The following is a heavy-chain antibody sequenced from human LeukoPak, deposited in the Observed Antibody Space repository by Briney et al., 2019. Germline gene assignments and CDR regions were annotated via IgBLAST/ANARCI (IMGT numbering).Heavy chain of an antibody. V-gene: IGHV3-9*01. CDR1: GFTFDDYA. Sequence: GGSLRLSCAASGFTFDDYAMHWVRQAPGKGLEWVSGISWNSGSIGYADSVKGRFTISRDNAKNSLYLQMNSLRAEDTALYYCATRRFGELTYWGQGTLVTVSS. CDR3: ATRRFGELTY. CDR2: ISWNSGSI. J-gene: IGHJ4*02. D-gene: IGHD3-10*01.